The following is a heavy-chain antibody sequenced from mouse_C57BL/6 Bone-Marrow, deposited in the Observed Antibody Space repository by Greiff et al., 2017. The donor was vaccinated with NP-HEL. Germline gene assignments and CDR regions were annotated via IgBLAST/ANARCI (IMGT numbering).Heavy chain of an antibody. CDR3: ARCLDHYYGSSCDY. Sequence: LVESGPELVKPGASVKISCKASGYAFSSSWMNWVKQRPGKGLEWIGRIYPGDGDTNYNGKFKGKATLTADKSSSTAYMQLSSLTSEDSAVYFCARCLDHYYGSSCDYWGQGTTLTVSS. V-gene: IGHV1-82*01. D-gene: IGHD1-1*01. CDR2: IYPGDGDT. CDR1: GYAFSSSW. J-gene: IGHJ2*01.